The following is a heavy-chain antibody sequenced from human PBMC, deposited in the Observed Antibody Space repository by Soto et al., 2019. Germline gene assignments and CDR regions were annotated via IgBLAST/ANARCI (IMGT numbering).Heavy chain of an antibody. CDR1: GFTFSSYW. Sequence: GGSLRLSCAASGFTFSSYWMSWVRQAPGKGLEWVANIKQDGSEKYYVDSVKGRFTISRDNAKNSLYLQMNSLRAEDTAVYYCARVELTYYYYYGMDVWGQGTLVTVSS. J-gene: IGHJ6*02. CDR3: ARVELTYYYYYGMDV. V-gene: IGHV3-7*03. CDR2: IKQDGSEK. D-gene: IGHD3-10*01.